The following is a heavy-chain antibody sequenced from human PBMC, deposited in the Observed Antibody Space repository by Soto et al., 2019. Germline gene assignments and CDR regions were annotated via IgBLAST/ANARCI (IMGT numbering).Heavy chain of an antibody. J-gene: IGHJ1*01. CDR3: ARGTQYYYDSSGYYHDRVAEYFQH. CDR2: IIPIFGTA. Sequence: GASVKVSCKASGGTFSSYAISWVRQAPGQGLEWMGGIIPIFGTANYAQKFQGRVTITADESTSTAYMELSSLRSEDTAVYYCARGTQYYYDSSGYYHDRVAEYFQHWGQGTLVTVSS. D-gene: IGHD3-22*01. CDR1: GGTFSSYA. V-gene: IGHV1-69*13.